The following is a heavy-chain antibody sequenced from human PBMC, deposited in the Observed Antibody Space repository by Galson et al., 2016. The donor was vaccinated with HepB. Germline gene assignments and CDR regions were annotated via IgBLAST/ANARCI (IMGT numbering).Heavy chain of an antibody. Sequence: SVKVSCKAFGGTFTSYGISWVRQAPGQGLQWIGGIIPTFGTANYAQRFQGRVTITADESTSTAYMQLSSLRSEATAVYYCNGYYYDSRGYYYPFDQWGPGTQVTVSS. V-gene: IGHV1-69*13. D-gene: IGHD3-22*01. CDR3: NGYYYDSRGYYYPFDQ. J-gene: IGHJ4*02. CDR2: IIPTFGTA. CDR1: GGTFTSYG.